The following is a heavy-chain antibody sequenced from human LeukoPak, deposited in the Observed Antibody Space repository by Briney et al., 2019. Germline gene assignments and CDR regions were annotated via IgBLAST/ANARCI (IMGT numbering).Heavy chain of an antibody. J-gene: IGHJ4*02. CDR3: AKDGVVRGLGPYYFDS. D-gene: IGHD3-10*01. Sequence: GGSLRLSCASSGFTFTSYAVSWVRQAPGKGLEWVSTISYSGGTTCHTDSVKGRFTISRDISKNTVCLQMNSLKAEDTAVYYCAKDGVVRGLGPYYFDSWGQGSLVTVSS. CDR2: ISYSGGTT. CDR1: GFTFTSYA. V-gene: IGHV3-23*01.